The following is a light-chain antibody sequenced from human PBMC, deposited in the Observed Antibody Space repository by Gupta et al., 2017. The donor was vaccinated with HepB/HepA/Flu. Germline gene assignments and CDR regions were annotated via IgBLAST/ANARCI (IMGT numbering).Light chain of an antibody. Sequence: DIQMTQSPSSLSASVGDRVTITCRASQSISSYLNWYQQKPGKAPKLLIYAASSLQSGVPSRFSGSGSGTDFTLTISSLQPEDFATYYCQQSDSTLFTFGHGTKVDIK. CDR1: QSISSY. CDR2: AAS. V-gene: IGKV1-39*01. CDR3: QQSDSTLFT. J-gene: IGKJ3*01.